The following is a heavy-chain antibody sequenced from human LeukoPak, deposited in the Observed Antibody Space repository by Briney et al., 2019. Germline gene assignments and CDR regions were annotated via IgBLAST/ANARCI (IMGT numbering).Heavy chain of an antibody. CDR3: ARRPTGDPKFDY. V-gene: IGHV4-59*08. D-gene: IGHD7-27*01. J-gene: IGHJ4*02. CDR1: GGSLSSYY. CDR2: IYYRGRT. Sequence: SETLSLTCTVSGGSLSSYYWSWIRQPPGKGLEWIGYIYYRGRTKYNPSLQSRVTISVDTSRNQFSLRLSSVTAADTAVYYCARRPTGDPKFDYWGQGTLVTVSS.